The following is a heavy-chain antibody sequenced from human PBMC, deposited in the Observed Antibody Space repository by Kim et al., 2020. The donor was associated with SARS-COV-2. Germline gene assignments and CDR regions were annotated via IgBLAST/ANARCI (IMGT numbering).Heavy chain of an antibody. CDR3: AKSSGTYSSGYFDY. V-gene: IGHV3-23*03. CDR1: GFTFSSYA. D-gene: IGHD3-22*01. CDR2: IYSGGSST. Sequence: GGSLRLSCAASGFTFSSYAMSWVRQAPGKGLEWVSVIYSGGSSTYYADSVKGRFTISRDNSKNTLYLQMNSLRAEDTAVYYCAKSSGTYSSGYFDYWGQGTLVTVSS. J-gene: IGHJ4*02.